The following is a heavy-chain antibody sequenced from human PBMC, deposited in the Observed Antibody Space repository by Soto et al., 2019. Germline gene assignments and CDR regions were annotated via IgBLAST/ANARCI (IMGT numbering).Heavy chain of an antibody. Sequence: QVQLFESGGGVVQPGRSLRLSCAASGFAFSNYAFHWVRQAPGRGLEWVAVISHDGSEEFYAGSVKGRFIVSRDNSKSTVSLHMNSLSGEDTGIYFCARSAGLLWFGESSSHGLDVWGQGPTVAVSS. D-gene: IGHD3-10*01. V-gene: IGHV3-30-3*01. CDR1: GFAFSNYA. J-gene: IGHJ6*01. CDR2: ISHDGSEE. CDR3: ARSAGLLWFGESSSHGLDV.